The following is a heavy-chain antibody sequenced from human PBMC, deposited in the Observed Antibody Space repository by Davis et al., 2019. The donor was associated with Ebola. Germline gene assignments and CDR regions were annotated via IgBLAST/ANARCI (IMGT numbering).Heavy chain of an antibody. D-gene: IGHD2-21*02. J-gene: IGHJ2*01. V-gene: IGHV3-53*01. CDR3: VRDPALVVTGGGWFFGL. CDR1: GFSVSNND. CDR2: IYSGGGA. Sequence: GGSLRLSCAASGFSVSNNDMIWVRQAPGKGLEWVSVIYSGGGAFYANSVKGRFTISRHDSKNTLYLQMNSLRAEDTAVYYCVRDPALVVTGGGWFFGLWGRGTLVTVSS.